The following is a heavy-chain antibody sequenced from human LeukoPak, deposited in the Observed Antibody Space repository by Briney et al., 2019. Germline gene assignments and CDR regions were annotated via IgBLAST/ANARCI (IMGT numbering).Heavy chain of an antibody. CDR1: GYSFTSYW. Sequence: GESLKISCKGSGYSFTSYWIGWLRQMPGKGLEWMGIIYPGDSDTRYSPSFQGQVTISADKSISTAYLQWSSLKASDTAMYYYARPLTYSCCWRGWWFDPWGRGTLVTVSS. D-gene: IGHD6-13*01. J-gene: IGHJ5*02. V-gene: IGHV5-51*01. CDR3: ARPLTYSCCWRGWWFDP. CDR2: IYPGDSDT.